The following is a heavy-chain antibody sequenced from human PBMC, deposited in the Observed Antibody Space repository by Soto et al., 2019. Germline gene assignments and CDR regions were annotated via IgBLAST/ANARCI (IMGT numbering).Heavy chain of an antibody. CDR2: ISGSGGST. CDR3: AKAQFVIVVVPAAIKGNWFDP. J-gene: IGHJ5*02. Sequence: GGSLRLSCAASGFTFSSYAMSWVRQAPGKGLEWVSAISGSGGSTYYADSVKGRFTISRDNSKNTLYLQMNSLRAEDTAVYYCAKAQFVIVVVPAAIKGNWFDPWGQGTLVTVSS. CDR1: GFTFSSYA. V-gene: IGHV3-23*01. D-gene: IGHD2-2*01.